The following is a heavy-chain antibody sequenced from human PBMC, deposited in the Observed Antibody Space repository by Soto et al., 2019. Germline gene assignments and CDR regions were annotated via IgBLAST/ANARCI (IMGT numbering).Heavy chain of an antibody. CDR3: ARFSWYDGDSITNYYMAF. D-gene: IGHD6-13*01. Sequence: LQESGPGLVKPSETLSLTCSVFGDSISSRSYYWAWIRRPPGMGLEWIASISYTGNTYYNPSLTSRAAISGDTSKTLFSLRLSFVTAADTAVYYCARFSWYDGDSITNYYMAFWGNGATVTVSS. CDR2: ISYTGNT. CDR1: GDSISSRSYY. J-gene: IGHJ6*03. V-gene: IGHV4-39*01.